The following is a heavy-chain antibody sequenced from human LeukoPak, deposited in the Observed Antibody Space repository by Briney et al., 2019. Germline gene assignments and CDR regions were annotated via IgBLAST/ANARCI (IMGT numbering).Heavy chain of an antibody. CDR2: IIPIFGTA. CDR1: GYTFTSYG. Sequence: SVKVSCKASGYTFTSYGISWVRQAPGQGLEWMGGIIPIFGTANYAQKSQGRVTITADESTSTAYMELSSLRSEDTAVYYCARSIPGDILTQGMDVWGKGTTVTISS. J-gene: IGHJ6*03. D-gene: IGHD3-9*01. CDR3: ARSIPGDILTQGMDV. V-gene: IGHV1-69*13.